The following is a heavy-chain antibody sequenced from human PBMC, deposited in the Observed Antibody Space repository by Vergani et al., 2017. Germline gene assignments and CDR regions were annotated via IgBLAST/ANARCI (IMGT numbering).Heavy chain of an antibody. V-gene: IGHV1-69*01. CDR1: GGTFSSYA. J-gene: IGHJ6*02. Sequence: QVQLVQSGAEVKKPGSSVKVSYKASGGTFSSYAISWVRQAPGQGLEWMGGIIPIFGTANYAQKFQGRVTITADESTSTAYMELRSLRSEDTAVYYCARSEKYYYGSGSYGAPYYYYYGMDVWGQGP. D-gene: IGHD3-10*01. CDR3: ARSEKYYYGSGSYGAPYYYYYGMDV. CDR2: IIPIFGTA.